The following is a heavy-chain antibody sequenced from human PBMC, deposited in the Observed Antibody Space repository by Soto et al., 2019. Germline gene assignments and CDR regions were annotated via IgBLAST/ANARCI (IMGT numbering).Heavy chain of an antibody. CDR3: ARPQAPLYSSSWYYFDY. CDR1: GGPISSYY. V-gene: IGHV4-59*01. J-gene: IGHJ4*02. CDR2: IYYSGST. D-gene: IGHD6-13*01. Sequence: SETLSLTCTVSGGPISSYYWSWIRQPPGKGLEWIGYIYYSGSTNYNPSLKSRVTISVDTSKNQFSLKLSSVTAADTAVYYCARPQAPLYSSSWYYFDYWGQGTLVTVSS.